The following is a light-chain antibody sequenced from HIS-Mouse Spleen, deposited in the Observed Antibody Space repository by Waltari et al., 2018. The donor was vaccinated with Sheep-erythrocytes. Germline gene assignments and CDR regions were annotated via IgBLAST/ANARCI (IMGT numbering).Light chain of an antibody. Sequence: GQSITISCTGTSSDVGSYNLVSWYQQHPGKAPKLLIYEGSKRPSGVSNRFSGSKSGNTASLTISGLQAEDEADYYCCSYAGSSTPWVFGGGTKLTVL. J-gene: IGLJ3*02. CDR2: EGS. CDR1: SSDVGSYNL. V-gene: IGLV2-23*01. CDR3: CSYAGSSTPWV.